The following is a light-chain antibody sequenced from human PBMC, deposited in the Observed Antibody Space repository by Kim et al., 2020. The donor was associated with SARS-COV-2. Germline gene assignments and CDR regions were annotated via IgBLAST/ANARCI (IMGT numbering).Light chain of an antibody. J-gene: IGKJ1*01. Sequence: LSPGERATLTCRASQSVSSSYLAWYQQKPGQAPRLLIYGASSRATGIPDRFSGSGSGTDFTLTISRLEPEDFAVYYCQQYGSSQTFGQGTKVDIK. CDR2: GAS. CDR1: QSVSSSY. V-gene: IGKV3-20*01. CDR3: QQYGSSQT.